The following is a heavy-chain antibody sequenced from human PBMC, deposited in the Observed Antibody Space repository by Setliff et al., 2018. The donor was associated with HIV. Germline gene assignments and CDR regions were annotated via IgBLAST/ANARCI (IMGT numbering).Heavy chain of an antibody. D-gene: IGHD3-3*01. CDR1: GYTFTNYG. J-gene: IGHJ4*02. CDR2: ISPATDKT. Sequence: GASVKVSCKASGYTFTNYGISWVRQAPGQGLEWMGWISPATDKTNYAQKLQGRLTMTTDTSTSTAYMELRSLRSDDTAVYYCARGGGGYNFWSGYPSFDYWGQGTLVTVSS. CDR3: ARGGGGYNFWSGYPSFDY. V-gene: IGHV1-18*01.